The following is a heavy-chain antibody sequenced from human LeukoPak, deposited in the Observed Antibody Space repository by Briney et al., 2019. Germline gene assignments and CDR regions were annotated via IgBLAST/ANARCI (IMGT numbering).Heavy chain of an antibody. J-gene: IGHJ4*02. CDR3: AKYSDSTGAHYFDY. CDR1: GFTFSSYA. CDR2: ISGSGANT. D-gene: IGHD2/OR15-2a*01. Sequence: GGSLRLSCAASGFTFSSYAMTWVRQAPGKGLEWVSTISGSGANTYYADSVKGRFTISRDNSRNTLSLQMNSLRVEDTALYYCAKYSDSTGAHYFDYWGQGTLVTVSS. V-gene: IGHV3-23*01.